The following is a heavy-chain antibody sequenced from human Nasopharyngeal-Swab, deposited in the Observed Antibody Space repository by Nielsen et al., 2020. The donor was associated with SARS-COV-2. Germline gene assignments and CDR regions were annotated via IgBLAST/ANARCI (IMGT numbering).Heavy chain of an antibody. Sequence: WILQPPGKGLEWVANIKEDGSEKNYVDSVKGRFTISRDNAKNSLYLQMNSLRADDTAVYYCARDTYCSGGSCYGYGMAVWGQGTTVTVSS. CDR3: ARDTYCSGGSCYGYGMAV. CDR2: IKEDGSEK. J-gene: IGHJ6*02. V-gene: IGHV3-7*01. D-gene: IGHD2-15*01.